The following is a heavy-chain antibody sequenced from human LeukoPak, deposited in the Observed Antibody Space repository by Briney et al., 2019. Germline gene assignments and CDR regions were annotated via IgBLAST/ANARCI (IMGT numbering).Heavy chain of an antibody. CDR1: GGSISSYY. V-gene: IGHV4-4*07. CDR3: ARGAKGAAADPFDY. J-gene: IGHJ4*02. Sequence: SETLSLTCTVSGGSISSYYWSWIRQPAGKGLEWIGRIYTSGSTNYNPSLKSRVTISVDTSKNQFSLKLSSVTAADTAVYYCARGAKGAAADPFDYWGQGTLVTVSS. CDR2: IYTSGST. D-gene: IGHD6-13*01.